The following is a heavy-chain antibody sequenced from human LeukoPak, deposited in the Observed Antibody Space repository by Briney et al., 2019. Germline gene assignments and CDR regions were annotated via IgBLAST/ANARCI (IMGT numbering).Heavy chain of an antibody. CDR3: AKDISGEEY. CDR1: GFTFTKCA. J-gene: IGHJ4*02. Sequence: QPGGSLRLSCVASGFTFTKCAMSWIRQAPGKGLEWVAIITATGDTAYYADSVKGRFTISRDNSKNTLYLQMNSLRAEDTAVYYCAKDISGEEYWGQGTLVTVSS. CDR2: ITATGDTA. D-gene: IGHD3-10*01. V-gene: IGHV3-23*01.